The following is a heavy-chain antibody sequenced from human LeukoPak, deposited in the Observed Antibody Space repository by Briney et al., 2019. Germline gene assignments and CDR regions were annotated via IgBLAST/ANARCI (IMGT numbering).Heavy chain of an antibody. J-gene: IGHJ4*02. Sequence: PGGSLRLSCAASGFIVSSNHMGWVRQAPGKGLEYVSVIYSGGNAYYGGSVKGRFTISRDNSKNTIYLQMNSLRAEDTAVFYCARLVATTGRLYFDYWGQGNLVTVSS. CDR2: IYSGGNA. CDR3: ARLVATTGRLYFDY. V-gene: IGHV3-53*01. CDR1: GFIVSSNH. D-gene: IGHD1-1*01.